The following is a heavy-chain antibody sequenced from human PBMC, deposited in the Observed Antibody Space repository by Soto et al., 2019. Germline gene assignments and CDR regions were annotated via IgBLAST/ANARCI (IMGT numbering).Heavy chain of an antibody. V-gene: IGHV3-23*01. J-gene: IGHJ4*02. CDR1: GFTFSSYA. Sequence: GGSLRLSCAASGFTFSSYAMSWVRQAPGKGLEWVSAISGSGGSTYYADSVKGRFTISRDNSKNTLYLQMNSLRAEDTAVYYCAKDLYYYGSGITSPVDYWGQGTLVTVSS. CDR3: AKDLYYYGSGITSPVDY. CDR2: ISGSGGST. D-gene: IGHD3-10*01.